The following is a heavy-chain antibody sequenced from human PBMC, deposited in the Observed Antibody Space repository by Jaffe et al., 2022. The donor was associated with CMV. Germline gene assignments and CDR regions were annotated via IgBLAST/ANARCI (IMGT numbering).Heavy chain of an antibody. CDR3: ARGGFLEWLVYGAFDS. J-gene: IGHJ4*02. D-gene: IGHD3-3*01. V-gene: IGHV3-74*01. Sequence: EVQLEESGGGLVQPGGSLRLSCVASGFAFNTYWMHWVRQVPGKGLVWVSRINSDGTNTAYADSVKGRFTISRDNAKNTLYLQMNSLSAEDTAVYYCARGGFLEWLVYGAFDSWGQGTLVTVSS. CDR2: INSDGTNT. CDR1: GFAFNTYW.